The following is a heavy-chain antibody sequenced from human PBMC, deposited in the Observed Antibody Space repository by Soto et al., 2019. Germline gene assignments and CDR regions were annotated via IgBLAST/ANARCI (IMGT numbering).Heavy chain of an antibody. D-gene: IGHD7-27*01. J-gene: IGHJ6*03. CDR2: IYPGDSDT. CDR1: GYSFTSYW. V-gene: IGHV5-51*01. CDR3: ARSTGDDLPYYYYMDV. Sequence: ESLKISCKGSGYSFTSYWIGWVRQMPGKGLEWMGIIYPGDSDTRYSPSFQGQVTISADKSISTAYLQWSSLKASDTAMYYCARSTGDDLPYYYYMDVWGKGTTVTVSS.